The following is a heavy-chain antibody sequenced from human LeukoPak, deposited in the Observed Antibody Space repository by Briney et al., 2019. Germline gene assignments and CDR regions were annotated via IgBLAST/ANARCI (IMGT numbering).Heavy chain of an antibody. CDR3: ARDLEWELLSYFDY. Sequence: SETLSLTCAVYGGSFSDYFWGWIRQPPGKGLEWIGEINHSGRTYYNPSLKSRVTISVDTSKNQFSLKLSSVTAADTAVYYCARDLEWELLSYFDYWGQGTLVTVSS. V-gene: IGHV4-34*01. CDR1: GGSFSDYF. D-gene: IGHD1-26*01. J-gene: IGHJ4*02. CDR2: INHSGRT.